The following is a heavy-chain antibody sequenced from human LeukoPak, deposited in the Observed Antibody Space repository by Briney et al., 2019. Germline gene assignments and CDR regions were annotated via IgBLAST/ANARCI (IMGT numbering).Heavy chain of an antibody. V-gene: IGHV3-53*01. CDR3: ARDSEYYYDSSGYYYGIYGMDV. Sequence: PGGSLRLSCAASGFTVSSNYMSWVRQAPGKGLEWVSVIYSGGSTYYADSVKGRFTISRDNSKNTLYLQMNSLRAEDTAVYYCARDSEYYYDSSGYYYGIYGMDVWGQGTTVTVSS. CDR2: IYSGGST. CDR1: GFTVSSNY. D-gene: IGHD3-22*01. J-gene: IGHJ6*02.